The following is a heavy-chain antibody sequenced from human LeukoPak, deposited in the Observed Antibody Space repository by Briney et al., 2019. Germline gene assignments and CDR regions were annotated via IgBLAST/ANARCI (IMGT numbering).Heavy chain of an antibody. CDR2: INHSVST. V-gene: IGHV4-34*01. CDR1: GGSFSGYY. D-gene: IGHD2-15*01. CDR3: ARTRVGCSGRSCYSAYYYYMDV. J-gene: IGHJ6*03. Sequence: SETLSLTCAVYGGSFSGYYWSWIRQPPGEGLEWIGEINHSVSTHYNPSLKSRVTISVDTSKNQCSLRLSSVTAADTAVYYRARTRVGCSGRSCYSAYYYYMDVWGKGTTVTISS.